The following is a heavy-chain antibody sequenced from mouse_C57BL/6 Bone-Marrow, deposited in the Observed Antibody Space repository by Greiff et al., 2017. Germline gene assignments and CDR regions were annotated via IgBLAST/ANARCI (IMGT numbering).Heavy chain of an antibody. Sequence: EVQVVESGGGLVKPGGSLKLSCAASGFTFSSYAMSWVRQAPAKRLAWVATLSDGGSYTYYPDNVKGRFTISRDNAKNNLYLQMSHLKSEDTAMYYGARDRDGYLYYYAMDYWGQGTSVTVSS. CDR3: ARDRDGYLYYYAMDY. V-gene: IGHV5-4*01. D-gene: IGHD2-3*01. CDR1: GFTFSSYA. CDR2: LSDGGSYT. J-gene: IGHJ4*01.